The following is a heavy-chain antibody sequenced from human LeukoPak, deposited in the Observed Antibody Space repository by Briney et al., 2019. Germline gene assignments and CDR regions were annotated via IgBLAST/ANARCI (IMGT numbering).Heavy chain of an antibody. D-gene: IGHD3-10*01. J-gene: IGHJ4*02. CDR2: ISGSGNAI. CDR1: GFTFRSYD. CDR3: ARVGPRGVIITDCLDY. Sequence: PGGSLRLSCAASGFTFRSYDMVCVPQAPGKGREWVSYISGSGNAISYADSGRSRFTISRDNAKNSVYLQMNSLRTEDTAVYYCARVGPRGVIITDCLDYWGQGTLVTVSS. V-gene: IGHV3-48*03.